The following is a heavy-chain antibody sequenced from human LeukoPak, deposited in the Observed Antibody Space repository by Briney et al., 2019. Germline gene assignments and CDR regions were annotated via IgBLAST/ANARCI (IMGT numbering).Heavy chain of an antibody. CDR3: ARFNSSWPYFDY. CDR1: GGSISSGGYY. D-gene: IGHD6-13*01. V-gene: IGHV4-31*03. Sequence: SQTLSLTCTVSGGSISSGGYYWSWIRQHPGKGLEWIGYIYYSGSTYYNPSLKSRVTISVDTSKNQFSLKLSSVTAADTAVYYCARFNSSWPYFDYWGQGILVTVSS. CDR2: IYYSGST. J-gene: IGHJ4*02.